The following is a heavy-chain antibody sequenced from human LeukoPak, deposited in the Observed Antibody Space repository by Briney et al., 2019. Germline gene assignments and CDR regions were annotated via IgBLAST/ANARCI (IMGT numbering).Heavy chain of an antibody. CDR1: GVSITNYY. Sequence: SETLSLTCTVSGVSITNYYWAWIRQPAGKGLEWIGRMYISGSTNYNPSLKSRVSISIDKTKNQFSLKLRSVTAADTAIYYCARDYLVGAPLDSWGQGALVTVSS. CDR2: MYISGST. D-gene: IGHD1-26*01. J-gene: IGHJ4*02. V-gene: IGHV4-4*07. CDR3: ARDYLVGAPLDS.